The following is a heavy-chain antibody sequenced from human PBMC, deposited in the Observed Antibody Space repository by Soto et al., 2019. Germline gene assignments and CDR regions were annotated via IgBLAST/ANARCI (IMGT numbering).Heavy chain of an antibody. CDR1: GFTFSTYT. CDR3: AKGGWLDS. Sequence: EVQLLESGGGLVQPGGSLRLSCAASGFTFSTYTMTWVRQAPGEGLEWVSVIGDTGDTTYYADSVKGRFTISRDNSKNALYLHITSLRAEDTAIYDGAKGGWLDSWGQGTLVTVSS. D-gene: IGHD2-15*01. J-gene: IGHJ4*02. CDR2: IGDTGDTT. V-gene: IGHV3-23*01.